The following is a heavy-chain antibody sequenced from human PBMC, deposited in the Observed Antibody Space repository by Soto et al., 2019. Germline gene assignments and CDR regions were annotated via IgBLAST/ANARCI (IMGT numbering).Heavy chain of an antibody. Sequence: SETLSLTCTVSGGSISRGGYYWGWTRQHPGEGLEWIGYITYDGETFYDPSLKTRITISSDKSKNQFSLRLSSMTATDAAVYYCARTRVGASSPSDFWGQGTLVTGSS. V-gene: IGHV4-31*03. CDR3: ARTRVGASSPSDF. D-gene: IGHD1-26*01. CDR2: ITYDGET. CDR1: GGSISRGGYY. J-gene: IGHJ4*02.